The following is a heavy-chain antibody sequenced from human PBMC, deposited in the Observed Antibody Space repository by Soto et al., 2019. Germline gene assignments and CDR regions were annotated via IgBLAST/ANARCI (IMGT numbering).Heavy chain of an antibody. CDR2: IIPIFGTA. D-gene: IGHD5-18*01. Sequence: ASVKVSCKASGGTFSSYAISWVRRAPGQGLEWMGGIIPIFGTANYAQKFQGRVTITADESTSTAYMELSSLRSEDTAVYYCAREGGGYSYGKGDYYYGMDVWGQGTTVTVSS. CDR1: GGTFSSYA. V-gene: IGHV1-69*13. J-gene: IGHJ6*02. CDR3: AREGGGYSYGKGDYYYGMDV.